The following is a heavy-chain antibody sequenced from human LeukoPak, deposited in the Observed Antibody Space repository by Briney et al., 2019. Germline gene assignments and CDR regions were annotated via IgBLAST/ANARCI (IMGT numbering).Heavy chain of an antibody. CDR1: GFTFSSYE. Sequence: GGSLRLSCAASGFTFSSYEMNRVRQAPGKGLEWVSYISSSGSTIYYADSVKGRFTISRDNARNSLYLQMNSLRAEDTAVYYCAREGGSSWPFDYWGQGTLVTVSS. D-gene: IGHD6-13*01. CDR3: AREGGSSWPFDY. J-gene: IGHJ4*02. V-gene: IGHV3-48*03. CDR2: ISSSGSTI.